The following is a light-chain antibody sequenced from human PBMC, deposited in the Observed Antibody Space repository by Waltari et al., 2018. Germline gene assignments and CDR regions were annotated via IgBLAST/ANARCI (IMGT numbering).Light chain of an antibody. J-gene: IGKJ4*01. CDR1: QSIGSS. CDR3: QQCNSYLLT. CDR2: EAS. Sequence: DIQMTQSPSTLSAYVGDRVTTTCRASQSIGSSLAWYQQKPGKAPKVVIYEASSLESGVPSRFSGSGSGTEFTLTISSLQPDDFATYYCQQCNSYLLTFGGGTKVEIK. V-gene: IGKV1-5*03.